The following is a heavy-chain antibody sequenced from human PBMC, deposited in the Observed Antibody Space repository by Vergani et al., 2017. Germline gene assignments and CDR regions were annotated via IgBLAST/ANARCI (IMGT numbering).Heavy chain of an antibody. V-gene: IGHV1-18*01. CDR2: IRAYNGNT. Sequence: QVQLVQSGAEVKKPGASVKVSCKAFGYTFTSYGISWVRQAPGQGLEWMGWIRAYNGNTNYAQKLQGRATMTTDTTTSTAYIERRCLRSDDTAVYYCARFAFGYSSGWFNFDYWGQGTLVTVSS. CDR1: GYTFTSYG. J-gene: IGHJ4*02. CDR3: ARFAFGYSSGWFNFDY. D-gene: IGHD6-19*01.